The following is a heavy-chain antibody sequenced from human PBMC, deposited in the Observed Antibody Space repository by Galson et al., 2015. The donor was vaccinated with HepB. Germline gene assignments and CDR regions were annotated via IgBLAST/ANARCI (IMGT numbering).Heavy chain of an antibody. CDR3: TRGTNYYYGMDV. Sequence: SVKVSCKASGYTFTSYAMHWVRQAPGQRPEWMGWINGGNGNSKYSQKFQGRVTITRDTSASTAYMELSSLRSEDTALYYCTRGTNYYYGMDVWGQGTTVTVSS. CDR1: GYTFTSYA. D-gene: IGHD1-14*01. CDR2: INGGNGNS. V-gene: IGHV1-3*01. J-gene: IGHJ6*02.